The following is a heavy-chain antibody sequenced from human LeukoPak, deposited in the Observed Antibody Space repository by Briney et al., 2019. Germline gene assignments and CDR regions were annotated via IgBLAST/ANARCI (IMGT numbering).Heavy chain of an antibody. CDR1: GDSLSSGDYS. CDR3: ARAVTGVAYYFDY. J-gene: IGHJ4*02. V-gene: IGHV4-30-2*01. CDR2: IYHSGST. D-gene: IGHD6-19*01. Sequence: PSQTLSPTCAVSGDSLSSGDYSWSWIRQPPGKGLEWIGYIYHSGSTYYNPSLKSRVTISVDGSTNQFSLRLSSVTAADTAVYYCARAVTGVAYYFDYWGQGTLVTVSS.